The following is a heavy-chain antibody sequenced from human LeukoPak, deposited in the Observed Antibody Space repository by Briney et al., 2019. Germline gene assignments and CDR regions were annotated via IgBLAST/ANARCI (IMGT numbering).Heavy chain of an antibody. CDR2: ISGSGSDR. Sequence: SGGSLRLSCAASGFTFRTYGMSWVRQTPGKGLEWVSAISGSGSDRYYADSVRGRFTISRDNSKNTLYLQMNSLRAEDTAVYYCARGRHRVYYYSYMDVWGKGTTVTVSS. CDR3: ARGRHRVYYYSYMDV. CDR1: GFTFRTYG. J-gene: IGHJ6*03. V-gene: IGHV3-23*01.